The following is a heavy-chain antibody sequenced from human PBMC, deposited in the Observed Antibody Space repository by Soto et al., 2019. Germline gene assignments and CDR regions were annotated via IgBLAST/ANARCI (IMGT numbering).Heavy chain of an antibody. J-gene: IGHJ4*02. V-gene: IGHV3-21*06. CDR1: GFTFTRYS. CDR2: ISSTTNYI. CDR3: ARESEDLTSNFDY. Sequence: GGSLRLFCAASGFTFTRYSMNWVRQAPGKGLEWVSSISSTTNYIYYGDSMKGRFTISRDNAKNSLYLEMNSLRAEDTAVYYCARESEDLTSNFDYWGQGTLVTVSS.